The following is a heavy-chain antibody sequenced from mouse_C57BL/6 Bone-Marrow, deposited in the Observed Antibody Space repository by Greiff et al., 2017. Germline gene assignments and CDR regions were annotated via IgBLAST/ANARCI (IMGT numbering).Heavy chain of an antibody. V-gene: IGHV1-69*01. CDR3: SRGSLLPFGY. CDR1: GYNFTSYW. J-gene: IGHJ2*01. CDR2: IDPSDSYT. Sequence: QVQLQQPGAELVMPGASVKLSCKASGYNFTSYWMHWVKQRPGQGLEWIGEIDPSDSYTNYNQKFQGKSTLTVDKSSSTAYMQPSSLTSEDSAVYYCSRGSLLPFGYWGQGTTLTVSS. D-gene: IGHD2-12*01.